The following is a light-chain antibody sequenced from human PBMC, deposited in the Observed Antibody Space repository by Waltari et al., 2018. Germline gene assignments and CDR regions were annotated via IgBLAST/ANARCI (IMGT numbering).Light chain of an antibody. Sequence: QSALTQPPSASGSPGESVTISCTGTSRDVGGDRYVSWFQQHPGKAPNLMCYEGKRRPSWVPDRFSGSKSGNTASLTVSELQTEDEADYYCSSYAGNNTVVFGGGTRLTVL. CDR1: SRDVGGDRY. J-gene: IGLJ2*01. CDR2: EGK. CDR3: SSYAGNNTVV. V-gene: IGLV2-8*01.